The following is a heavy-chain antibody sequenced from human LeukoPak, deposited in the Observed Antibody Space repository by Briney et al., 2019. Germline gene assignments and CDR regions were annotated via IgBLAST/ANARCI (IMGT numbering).Heavy chain of an antibody. CDR2: IHFTGTI. J-gene: IGHJ4*02. CDR1: GGTFSSGLYY. CDR3: ARGSDDIKVGY. D-gene: IGHD1-26*01. Sequence: SQTLSLTCTVSGGTFSSGLYYWTWIRQRPGKGLECIGFIHFTGTIYYNPSLASRVSISVDPSDVQFSLSLKSVTAADTAIYYCARGSDDIKVGYWGQGKLVTVSS. V-gene: IGHV4-31*03.